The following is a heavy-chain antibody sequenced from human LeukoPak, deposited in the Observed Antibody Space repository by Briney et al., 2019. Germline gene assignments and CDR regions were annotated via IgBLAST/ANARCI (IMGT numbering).Heavy chain of an antibody. CDR2: ISRSGGAI. V-gene: IGHV3-11*04. J-gene: IGHJ5*02. CDR1: GFTFSNYW. D-gene: IGHD3-22*01. CDR3: ARHYYYDTTGFITSP. Sequence: GGSLRLSCAASGFTFSNYWMHWVRQAPGKGLEWVSYISRSGGAIDYADSVKGRFTISRDNARNSLFLQMNSLRAEDTAVYYCARHYYYDTTGFITSPWGQGTLVTVSS.